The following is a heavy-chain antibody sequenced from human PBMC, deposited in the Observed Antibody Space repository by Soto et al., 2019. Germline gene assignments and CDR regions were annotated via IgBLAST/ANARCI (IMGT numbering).Heavy chain of an antibody. J-gene: IGHJ5*02. CDR1: GDSLSRVNW. CDR2: IYHSGST. CDR3: ATSSGCFTIYPFEA. Sequence: PSETLSRTYGVSGDSLSRVNWWSRVRQSPGRGLEWIGEIYHSGSTNYNPSLKSRVTVSVDKSKNQFSLQVTSVTAADTAGYYCATSSGCFTIYPFEAWGQGILVTVS. V-gene: IGHV4-4*02. D-gene: IGHD3-3*01.